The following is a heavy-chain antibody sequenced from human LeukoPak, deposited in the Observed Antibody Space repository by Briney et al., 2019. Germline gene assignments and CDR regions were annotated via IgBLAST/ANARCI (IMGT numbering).Heavy chain of an antibody. V-gene: IGHV4-38-2*02. D-gene: IGHD3-22*01. CDR3: ARDMGDSSGYNFDY. CDR2: IYHSGSI. J-gene: IGHJ4*02. CDR1: GNSITSSYY. Sequence: SETLSLTCAVTGNSITSSYYWGWIRQPPGKGLQWIGSIYHSGSIFYNPSLKSRATISVDTSKNRFSLKLSSVTAADTAVYYCARDMGDSSGYNFDYWGQGTLVTVSS.